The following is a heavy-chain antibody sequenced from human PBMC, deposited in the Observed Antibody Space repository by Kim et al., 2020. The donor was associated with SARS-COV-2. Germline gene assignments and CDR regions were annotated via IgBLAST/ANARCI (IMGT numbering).Heavy chain of an antibody. J-gene: IGHJ6*02. V-gene: IGHV1-8*01. CDR3: ARGRYSEWLRSPNYYYYGMDV. CDR2: MNPNSGNT. Sequence: ASVKVSCKASGYTFTSYDINWVRQATGQGLEWMGWMNPNSGNTGYAQKFQGRVTMTRNTSISTAYMELSSLRSEDTAVYYCARGRYSEWLRSPNYYYYGMDVWGQGTTVTVSS. CDR1: GYTFTSYD. D-gene: IGHD5-12*01.